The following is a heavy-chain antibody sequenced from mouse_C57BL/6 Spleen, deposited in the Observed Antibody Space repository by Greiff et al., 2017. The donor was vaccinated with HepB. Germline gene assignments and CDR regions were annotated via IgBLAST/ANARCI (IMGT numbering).Heavy chain of an antibody. Sequence: EVMLVESGGGLVQPGGSLSLSCAASGFTFTDYYMSWVRQPPGKALEWLGFIRNKANGYTTEYSASVKGRFTISRDNSQSILYLQMNALRAEDSATYYCARRGDYSNFFDYWGQGTTLTVSS. CDR3: ARRGDYSNFFDY. D-gene: IGHD2-5*01. CDR2: IRNKANGYTT. CDR1: GFTFTDYY. J-gene: IGHJ2*01. V-gene: IGHV7-3*01.